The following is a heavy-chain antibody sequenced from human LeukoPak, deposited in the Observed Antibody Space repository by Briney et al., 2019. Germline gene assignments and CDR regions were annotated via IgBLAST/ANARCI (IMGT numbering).Heavy chain of an antibody. D-gene: IGHD6-19*01. V-gene: IGHV4-31*03. J-gene: IGHJ4*02. Sequence: PSETLSLTCTVSGGSISSGGYYWSWIRQHPGKGLEWIGYIYYSGSTYYTPSLKSRVTISVDTSKNQFSLKLSSVTAADTAVYYCARVSRTYSSGWYPWYFDYWGQGTLVTVSS. CDR2: IYYSGST. CDR3: ARVSRTYSSGWYPWYFDY. CDR1: GGSISSGGYY.